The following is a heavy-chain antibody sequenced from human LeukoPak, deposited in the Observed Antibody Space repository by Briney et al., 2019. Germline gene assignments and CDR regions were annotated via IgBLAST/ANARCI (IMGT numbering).Heavy chain of an antibody. CDR1: GGSISSGGYY. J-gene: IGHJ3*02. CDR2: IYYSGST. Sequence: SETLSLTCTVSGGSISSGGYYWSWIRQPPGKGLEWIGYIYYSGSTNYNPSLKSRVTISVDTSKNQFSLKLSSVTAADTAVYYCARHSSGLYDAFDIWGQGTMVTVSS. V-gene: IGHV4-61*08. D-gene: IGHD6-19*01. CDR3: ARHSSGLYDAFDI.